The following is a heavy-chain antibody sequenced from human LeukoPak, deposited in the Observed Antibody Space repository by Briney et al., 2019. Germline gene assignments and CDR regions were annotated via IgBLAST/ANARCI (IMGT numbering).Heavy chain of an antibody. Sequence: AGGSLRLSCAASGFTFSGSAMHWVRQAPGKGLEWVAFIRYDGSNKYYADSVKGRFTISRDNSKNTLYLQMNSLRAEDTAVYYCAKVGGRGNSGAFDIWGQGTMVTVSS. J-gene: IGHJ3*02. CDR1: GFTFSGSA. D-gene: IGHD4-23*01. CDR3: AKVGGRGNSGAFDI. V-gene: IGHV3-30*02. CDR2: IRYDGSNK.